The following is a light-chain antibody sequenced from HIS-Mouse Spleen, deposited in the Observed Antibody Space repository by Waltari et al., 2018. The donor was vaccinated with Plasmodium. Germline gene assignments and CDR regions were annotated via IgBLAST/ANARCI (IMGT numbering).Light chain of an antibody. J-gene: IGKJ2*01. V-gene: IGKV1-5*03. CDR1: QSISSW. Sequence: DIQMTQSPSTLSASVGDRVTITCRASQSISSWLAWYQQKPGKALKLLIYKASSLESGVPSRFSGSGSETEFTLTISSLQPDDFATYYCQQYNSYSYTFGQGTKLEIK. CDR2: KAS. CDR3: QQYNSYSYT.